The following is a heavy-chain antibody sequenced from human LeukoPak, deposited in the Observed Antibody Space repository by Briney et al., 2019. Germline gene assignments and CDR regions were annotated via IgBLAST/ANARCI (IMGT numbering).Heavy chain of an antibody. J-gene: IGHJ6*04. D-gene: IGHD3-10*02. CDR1: GFTFSSYG. CDR3: AELGITMIGGV. Sequence: GGTLRLSCAASGFTFSSYGMSWVRQAPGKGLEWVSGISGNGGRIYYADSVKGRFTISRDNAKNSLYLQMNGLRAEDTAVYYCAELGITMIGGVWGKGTTVTISS. V-gene: IGHV3-48*03. CDR2: ISGNGGRI.